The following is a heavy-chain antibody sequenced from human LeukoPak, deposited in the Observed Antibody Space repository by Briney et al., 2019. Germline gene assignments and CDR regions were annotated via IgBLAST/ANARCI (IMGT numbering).Heavy chain of an antibody. Sequence: GGSLRLSCAASGFTVINYAMSWVRQAPGKGLEWVSSIGTRGDTYYADSVKGRFTMSRDNPKSTMYVHMDSLRAEDTAIYFCARNLPGKYFDLWGRGTLVTVSS. CDR3: ARNLPGKYFDL. J-gene: IGHJ2*01. V-gene: IGHV3-23*01. CDR1: GFTVINYA. CDR2: IGTRGDT. D-gene: IGHD3-10*01.